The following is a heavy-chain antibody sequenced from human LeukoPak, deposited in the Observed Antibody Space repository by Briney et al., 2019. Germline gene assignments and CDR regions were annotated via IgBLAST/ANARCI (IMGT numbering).Heavy chain of an antibody. V-gene: IGHV3-13*01. Sequence: PGGSLRLSCAASGFTFSSYDMHWVRQATGKGLEWVSAIGTAGDTYYPGSVKGRFTISRENAKNSLYLQMNSLRAGDTAVYYCARGLHYYDSSSYYPNDAFDIWGQGTMVTVSS. J-gene: IGHJ3*02. CDR1: GFTFSSYD. D-gene: IGHD3-22*01. CDR2: IGTAGDT. CDR3: ARGLHYYDSSSYYPNDAFDI.